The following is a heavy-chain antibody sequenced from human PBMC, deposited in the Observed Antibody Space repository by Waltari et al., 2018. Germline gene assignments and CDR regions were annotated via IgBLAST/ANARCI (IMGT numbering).Heavy chain of an antibody. V-gene: IGHV4-34*01. CDR1: GGSFSDHY. CDR3: ARRNPLSVIVADECVFDI. Sequence: QVKLQQWGAGLLKPSETLTLTCAVYGGSFSDHYWSWIRQSPGKGLEWIGEINHRGSTSYHPSLKSRVTTSVDLSKNQFSLVLTSATGADTATYYCARRNPLSVIVADECVFDIWGQGTMVSVSS. J-gene: IGHJ3*02. D-gene: IGHD3-22*01. CDR2: INHRGST.